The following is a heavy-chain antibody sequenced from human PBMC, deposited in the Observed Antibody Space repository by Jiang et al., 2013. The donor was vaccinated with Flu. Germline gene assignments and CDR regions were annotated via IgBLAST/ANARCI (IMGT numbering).Heavy chain of an antibody. Sequence: GPGLVKPSETLSLTCTVSGGSISSYYWSWIRQPPGKGLEWIGYIYYSGSTNYNPSLKSRVTISVDTSKNQFSLKLSSVTAADTAVYYCARVQLLGLTNELPAAIRAGGIAAAAKDRDDAFDIWGQGTMVTVSS. CDR3: ARVQLLGLTNELPAAIRAGGIAAAAKDRDDAFDI. V-gene: IGHV4-59*01. CDR2: IYYSGST. J-gene: IGHJ3*02. CDR1: GGSISSYY. D-gene: IGHD6-13*01.